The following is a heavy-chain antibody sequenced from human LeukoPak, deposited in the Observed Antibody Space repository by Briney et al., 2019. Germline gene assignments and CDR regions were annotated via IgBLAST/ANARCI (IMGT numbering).Heavy chain of an antibody. CDR2: MYSSGSS. CDR1: GASISKITYY. D-gene: IGHD3-22*01. V-gene: IGHV4-39*01. Sequence: SETLSLTCTVSGASISKITYYWGWIRQPPGKGLEWIGSMYSSGSSYYKASLKSRVTISVDTSKNQFSLSLNSVTAADTAVYFCALDYYDNSGYLPFDSWGQGTLVTVSS. CDR3: ALDYYDNSGYLPFDS. J-gene: IGHJ4*02.